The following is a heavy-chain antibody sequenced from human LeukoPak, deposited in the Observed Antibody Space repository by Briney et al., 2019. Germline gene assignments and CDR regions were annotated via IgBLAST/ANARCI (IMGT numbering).Heavy chain of an antibody. CDR3: AKDSTWIQLWLPDY. CDR2: ISGSGGST. CDR1: GFTFSSYA. V-gene: IGHV3-23*01. Sequence: GGSLRLSCAASGFTFSSYAMSWVRQAPGKGLEWVSAISGSGGSTYYADSVKGRFTISRDNCKNTLYLQMNSLRAEDTAVYYCAKDSTWIQLWLPDYWGQGTLVTVSS. D-gene: IGHD5-18*01. J-gene: IGHJ4*02.